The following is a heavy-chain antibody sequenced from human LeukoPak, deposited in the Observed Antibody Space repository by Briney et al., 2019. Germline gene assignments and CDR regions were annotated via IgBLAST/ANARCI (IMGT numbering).Heavy chain of an antibody. CDR3: ARTPIRIVLTYGMDV. CDR1: GFTFSNYG. Sequence: GRSLRLSCAASGFTFSNYGMHWVRQAPGKGLEWVAVISYDGSNKYHADSVKGRFTISRDNSKSTLNLQMNSLRAEDTAVYYCARTPIRIVLTYGMDVWGQGTTVAVSS. D-gene: IGHD2-8*02. J-gene: IGHJ6*02. CDR2: ISYDGSNK. V-gene: IGHV3-30*03.